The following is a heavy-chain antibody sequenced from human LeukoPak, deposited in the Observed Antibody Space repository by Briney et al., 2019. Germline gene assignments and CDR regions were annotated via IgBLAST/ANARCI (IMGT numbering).Heavy chain of an antibody. V-gene: IGHV1-69*04. CDR2: IIPILGIA. Sequence: SVKVSCKASRGTFSSYAISWLRQAPGQGLEWMGRIIPILGIANYAQKFQGRVTITADKSTSTAYMELSSLRSEDTAVYYCANTVTVAGGYYYYYGMDVWGQGTTVTVSS. J-gene: IGHJ6*02. D-gene: IGHD6-19*01. CDR1: RGTFSSYA. CDR3: ANTVTVAGGYYYYYGMDV.